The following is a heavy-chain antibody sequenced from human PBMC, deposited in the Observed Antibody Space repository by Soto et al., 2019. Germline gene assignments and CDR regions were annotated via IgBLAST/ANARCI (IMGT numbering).Heavy chain of an antibody. CDR2: VHGGGST. CDR3: AVRLTTAASLDY. CDR1: GFTVSNNH. J-gene: IGHJ4*02. V-gene: IGHV3-53*01. Sequence: VQLVESGGGLIQPGGSLRLSCAASGFTVSNNHMTWVRQAAGKGLELVSFVHGGGSTSYADSVKGRFTISRDNSKNTLYLHMDSLRAKDTAIYYFAVRLTTAASLDYWCRGTLVTCSS. D-gene: IGHD3-16*01.